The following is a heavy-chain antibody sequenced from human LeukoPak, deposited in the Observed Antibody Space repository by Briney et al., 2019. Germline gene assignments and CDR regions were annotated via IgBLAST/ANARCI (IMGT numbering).Heavy chain of an antibody. J-gene: IGHJ4*02. V-gene: IGHV3-7*01. CDR3: AREGSGYYSDFDY. Sequence: GGSLRLSCAASGFTFSRYWMTWVRQAPGKGPEWVANIKQDGSEKYYVDSVKGRFTISGDNAKNSLYLQMNSLRAEDTAVYYCAREGSGYYSDFDYWGQGTLVTVSS. CDR2: IKQDGSEK. D-gene: IGHD3-22*01. CDR1: GFTFSRYW.